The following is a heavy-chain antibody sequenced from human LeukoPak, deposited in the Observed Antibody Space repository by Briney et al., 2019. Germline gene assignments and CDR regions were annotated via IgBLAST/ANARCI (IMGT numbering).Heavy chain of an antibody. CDR2: ISSSSSYI. V-gene: IGHV3-21*01. Sequence: GGSLRLSCAASGFTFSSYSMNWVRQAPGKGLEWVSSISSSSSYIYYADSVKGRFTISRDNAKNSLYLQMNSLRAEDTAVYYCARDLAPYYYGSGSYFGLDYWGQGTLVTVSS. CDR1: GFTFSSYS. CDR3: ARDLAPYYYGSGSYFGLDY. J-gene: IGHJ4*02. D-gene: IGHD3-10*01.